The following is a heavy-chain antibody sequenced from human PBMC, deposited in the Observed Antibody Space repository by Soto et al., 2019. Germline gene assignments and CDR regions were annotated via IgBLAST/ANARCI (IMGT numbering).Heavy chain of an antibody. J-gene: IGHJ4*02. Sequence: QVQLVQSGAEVKKPGASVKVSCKASGYTFTSYDITWVRQATGQGLEWMGWMNPNSGNTGYAQKFQGRVTMTRNTAINTAHMALSSLSSEDTAVYYCAIVGARPPDYWGQGTLVTVSS. CDR2: MNPNSGNT. CDR1: GYTFTSYD. CDR3: AIVGARPPDY. V-gene: IGHV1-8*02. D-gene: IGHD1-26*01.